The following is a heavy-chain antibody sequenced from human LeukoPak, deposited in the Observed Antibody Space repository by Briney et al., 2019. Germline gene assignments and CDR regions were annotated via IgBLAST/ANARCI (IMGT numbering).Heavy chain of an antibody. V-gene: IGHV5-51*04. CDR3: GSTYGGNSGDACDI. Sequence: EPLKTPGKGLGTPSTSYCFGWVHRIPGKGLGWMGIIYPSDSDNRYSTTFQGQVTIPADKPLSTASLEWRTLQPSNTALFYFGSTYGGNSGDACDIWGQGTMVSVSS. CDR2: IYPSDSDN. J-gene: IGHJ3*02. CDR1: GTPSTSYC. D-gene: IGHD4-23*01.